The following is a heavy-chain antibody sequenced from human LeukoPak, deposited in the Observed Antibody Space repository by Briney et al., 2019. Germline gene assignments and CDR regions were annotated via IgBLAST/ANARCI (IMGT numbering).Heavy chain of an antibody. CDR3: AKDLHYYDSSGYYFFDY. CDR2: IRNKDNNYAT. V-gene: IGHV3-73*01. D-gene: IGHD3-22*01. Sequence: GGSLRLSCAASGFTFSGSAMHWVRQASGKGLEWVGRIRNKDNNYATAFAASVKGRFTISRDNSKNTLYLQMNSLRAEDTAVYYCAKDLHYYDSSGYYFFDYWGQGTLVTVSS. J-gene: IGHJ4*02. CDR1: GFTFSGSA.